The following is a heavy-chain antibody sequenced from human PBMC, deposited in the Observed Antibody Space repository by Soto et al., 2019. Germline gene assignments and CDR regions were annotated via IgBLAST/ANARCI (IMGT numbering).Heavy chain of an antibody. Sequence: SGLTLVNPTQTLTLPCTISVFSLSSSGEGVAWIRQPPGKALEWLALIDWDDDKSRSTSLKTRLTISKDTSKYQVVLTMTNMDPVDTATYYCARISLRGGYGLNWFDPWGQGTLVTVSS. D-gene: IGHD5-12*01. V-gene: IGHV2-70*01. CDR3: ARISLRGGYGLNWFDP. CDR2: IDWDDDK. J-gene: IGHJ5*02. CDR1: VFSLSSSGEG.